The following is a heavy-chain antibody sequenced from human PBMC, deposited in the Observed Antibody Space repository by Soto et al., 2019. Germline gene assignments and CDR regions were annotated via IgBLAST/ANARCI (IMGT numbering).Heavy chain of an antibody. CDR1: GYTFTSYG. V-gene: IGHV1-18*01. CDR2: ISAYNGNT. J-gene: IGHJ4*02. Sequence: QVQLVQSGAEVKKPWASVKVSCKASGYTFTSYGISWVRQAPGQGLEWMGWISAYNGNTNYAQKLQGRDTMTTDTSTSTAYMGLRSLRSDDTAVYYCARRRGREMATPYDYWGQGTLFTVSS. CDR3: ARRRGREMATPYDY. D-gene: IGHD5-12*01.